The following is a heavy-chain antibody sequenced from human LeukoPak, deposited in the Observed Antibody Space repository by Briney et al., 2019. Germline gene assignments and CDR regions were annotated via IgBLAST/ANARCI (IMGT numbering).Heavy chain of an antibody. V-gene: IGHV4-34*01. D-gene: IGHD7-27*01. CDR2: INHSGSP. J-gene: IGHJ4*02. CDR1: GGSFSGYY. Sequence: PSETLSLTCAVYGGSFSGYYWSWIRQSPGKGLEWIGEINHSGSPNYNPSLKSRVTISADTSKNQFSLRLTSVTAADTAIYYCARPLTGTSFDLWGQGTLVTVSS. CDR3: ARPLTGTSFDL.